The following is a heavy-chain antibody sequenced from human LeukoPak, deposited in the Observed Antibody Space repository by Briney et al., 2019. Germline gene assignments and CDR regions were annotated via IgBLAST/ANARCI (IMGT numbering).Heavy chain of an antibody. CDR2: ISWNSGSI. D-gene: IGHD6-13*01. V-gene: IGHV3-9*03. J-gene: IGHJ4*02. CDR3: AKEKQQLVRPGSSSLDY. CDR1: GFTFSSYA. Sequence: PGGSLRLSCAASGFTFSSYAIHWVRQAPGKGLEWVSGISWNSGSIGYADSVKGRFTISRDNAKNSLYLQMNSLRAEDMALYYCAKEKQQLVRPGSSSLDYWGQGTLVTVSS.